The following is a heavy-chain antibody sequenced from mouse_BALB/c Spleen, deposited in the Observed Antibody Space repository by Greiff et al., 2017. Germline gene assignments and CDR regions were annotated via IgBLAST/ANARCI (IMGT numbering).Heavy chain of an antibody. CDR2: IDPYYGGT. Sequence: QVQLQQSGPELVKPGASVKISCKASGYAFSSSWMNWVKQRPGQGLEWIGNIDPYYGGTSYNQKFKGKATLTVDKSSSTAYMQLKSLTSEDSAVYYCARSGNFYAMDYWGQGTSVTVSS. CDR3: ARSGNFYAMDY. J-gene: IGHJ4*01. CDR1: GYAFSSSW. V-gene: IGHV1-80*01. D-gene: IGHD2-1*01.